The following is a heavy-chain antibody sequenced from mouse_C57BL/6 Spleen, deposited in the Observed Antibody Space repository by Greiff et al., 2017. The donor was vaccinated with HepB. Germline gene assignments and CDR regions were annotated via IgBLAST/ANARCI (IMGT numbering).Heavy chain of an antibody. J-gene: IGHJ3*01. CDR1: GFTFSSYG. Sequence: EVQLQESGGDLVKPGGSLKLSCAASGFTFSSYGMSWVRQTPDRRLEWVANISSGGSYTYYPDSVKGRFTISRDNAKNTLYLQMSSLKSEDTAMYYCARDGNYGAWFAYWGQGTLVTVSA. V-gene: IGHV5-6*01. CDR3: ARDGNYGAWFAY. D-gene: IGHD2-1*01. CDR2: ISSGGSYT.